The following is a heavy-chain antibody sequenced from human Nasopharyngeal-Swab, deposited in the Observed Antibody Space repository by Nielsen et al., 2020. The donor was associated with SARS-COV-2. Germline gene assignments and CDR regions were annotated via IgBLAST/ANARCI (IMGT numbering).Heavy chain of an antibody. J-gene: IGHJ3*02. D-gene: IGHD3-16*01. Sequence: GESLKISCVASGFTFSNYAMSWARQAPGKGLEWVANIKQDGSDKYYVDSVKGRFTISRDNAKNSLELQMNSLRVEDTAVYYCGRGGKLGALDIWGQGTMVTVSS. CDR2: IKQDGSDK. V-gene: IGHV3-7*01. CDR1: GFTFSNYA. CDR3: GRGGKLGALDI.